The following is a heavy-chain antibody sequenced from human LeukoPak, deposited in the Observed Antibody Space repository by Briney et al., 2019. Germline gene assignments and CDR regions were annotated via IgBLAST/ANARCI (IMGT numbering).Heavy chain of an antibody. D-gene: IGHD2-21*01. V-gene: IGHV3-23*01. CDR1: GFTFSSYA. CDR2: ISGSGGRT. J-gene: IGHJ4*02. CDR3: AKGVDASGDHTPGTEFDY. Sequence: GGYLRLSCAASGFTFSSYAMSWVRQAPGQGLEWVSAISGSGGRTFFADSVKGRFTISRHNSKRTLYLQMNSLRAEDTAVYFCAKGVDASGDHTPGTEFDYWGQGTLVTVSS.